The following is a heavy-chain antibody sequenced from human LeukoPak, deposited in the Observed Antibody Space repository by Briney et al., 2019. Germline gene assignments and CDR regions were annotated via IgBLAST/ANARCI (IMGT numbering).Heavy chain of an antibody. CDR3: ARRLDYYDSSGYYLPTDSDFDY. J-gene: IGHJ4*02. V-gene: IGHV5-51*01. D-gene: IGHD3-22*01. CDR1: GYRFTSYW. CDR2: IYPGDSDT. Sequence: GESLKISFKGSGYRFTSYWIGWVRQMPGKGLEWMGIIYPGDSDTRYSPSFQGQVTISADKSISTAYLQWSSLKASDTAMYYCARRLDYYDSSGYYLPTDSDFDYWGQGTLVTVSS.